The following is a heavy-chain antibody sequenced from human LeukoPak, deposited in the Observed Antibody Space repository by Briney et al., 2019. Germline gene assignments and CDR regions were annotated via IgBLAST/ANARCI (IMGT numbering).Heavy chain of an antibody. D-gene: IGHD1-26*01. J-gene: IGHJ4*02. CDR2: IKRDGAET. CDR3: TRGGRNTSYYWYY. CDR1: GFTFSSHW. V-gene: IGHV3-7*01. Sequence: GGSLRLSCAASGFTFSSHWMTWVRQGPGKGLEWVATIKRDGAETYYVDSVRGRFTISRDNAENSVYLRMNSLRDEDTAVYYCTRGGRNTSYYWYYWGQGTLVTVSS.